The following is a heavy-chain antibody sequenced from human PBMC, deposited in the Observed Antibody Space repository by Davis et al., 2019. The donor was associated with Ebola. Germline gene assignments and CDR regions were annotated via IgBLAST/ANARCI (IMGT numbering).Heavy chain of an antibody. CDR2: ISAYYGNT. Sequence: AASVKVSCKASGYTFSTYGISWVRQAPGQGLEWVGWISAYYGNTNYAQKLQGRVTMTRDTSTSTVYMELRSLRSDDTAIYYCVREGEQQLVVFFQHWGQGTLATVSS. CDR3: VREGEQQLVVFFQH. V-gene: IGHV1-18*01. CDR1: GYTFSTYG. J-gene: IGHJ1*01. D-gene: IGHD6-13*01.